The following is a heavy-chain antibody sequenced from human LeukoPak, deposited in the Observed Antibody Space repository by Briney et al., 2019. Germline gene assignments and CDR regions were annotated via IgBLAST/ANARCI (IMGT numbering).Heavy chain of an antibody. Sequence: ASVKVSCKASGYTFTSYVISWVRQAPGQGLEWMGWISAYNGNTNYAQKLQGRVTMTTDTSTSTAYMELRSLRSDDTAVYYCAREWELPYYFDYWGQGTLVTVSS. CDR3: AREWELPYYFDY. D-gene: IGHD1-26*01. CDR2: ISAYNGNT. CDR1: GYTFTSYV. V-gene: IGHV1-18*01. J-gene: IGHJ4*02.